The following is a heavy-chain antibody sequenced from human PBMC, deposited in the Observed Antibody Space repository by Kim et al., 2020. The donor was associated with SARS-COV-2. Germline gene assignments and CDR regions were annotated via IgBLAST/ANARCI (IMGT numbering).Heavy chain of an antibody. D-gene: IGHD2-15*01. J-gene: IGHJ4*02. CDR2: ISSSSDYI. Sequence: GGSLRLSCAASGFTFSTNNINWVRQAPGKGLEWVSSISSSSDYIYYADSVKGRFTVSRDNAKNSLYLQMNSLRAEDTAVYYCARARWTPNYYFDYWGQGTLVTVS. V-gene: IGHV3-21*01. CDR1: GFTFSTNN. CDR3: ARARWTPNYYFDY.